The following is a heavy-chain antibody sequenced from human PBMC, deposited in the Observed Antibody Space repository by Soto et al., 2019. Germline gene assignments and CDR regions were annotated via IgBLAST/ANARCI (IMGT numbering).Heavy chain of an antibody. D-gene: IGHD2-2*03. Sequence: EVQLVESGGGLVQPGESLRLSCAASGLTFRSYWMHWVRQAPGKGLVWVSRINTDGSVAMYVDSVKGRVTICRDNAKNTLYLHMNSLRAEDTAVYYCVMDMQLWRLASWVQGTLVTVSS. CDR3: VMDMQLWRLAS. CDR1: GLTFRSYW. CDR2: INTDGSVA. J-gene: IGHJ4*02. V-gene: IGHV3-74*03.